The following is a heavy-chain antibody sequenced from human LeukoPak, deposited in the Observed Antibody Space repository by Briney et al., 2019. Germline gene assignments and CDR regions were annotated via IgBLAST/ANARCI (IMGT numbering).Heavy chain of an antibody. V-gene: IGHV3-7*01. CDR3: ARGKFDFDY. CDR1: GFTFSSLW. J-gene: IGHJ4*02. Sequence: GGSLRLSCAASGFTFSSLWMSWVRQAPGKGLEWVANINQDGSEKYCVDSVKGRFTISRDNAKNSLYLQMNSLRAEDTAVYYCARGKFDFDYWGQGTLVTVSS. CDR2: INQDGSEK.